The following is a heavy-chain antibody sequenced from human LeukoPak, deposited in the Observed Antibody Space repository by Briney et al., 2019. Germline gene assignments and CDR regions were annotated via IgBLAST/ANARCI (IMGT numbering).Heavy chain of an antibody. D-gene: IGHD3-22*01. CDR1: GFTFSSYE. V-gene: IGHV3-30*18. Sequence: PGGSLRLSCAASGFTFSSYEMNWVRQAPGKGLEWVAVISYDGSNKYYADSVKGRFTISRDNSKNTLYLQMNSLRAEDTAVYYCAKESRGFFDYWGQGTLVTVSS. J-gene: IGHJ4*02. CDR2: ISYDGSNK. CDR3: AKESRGFFDY.